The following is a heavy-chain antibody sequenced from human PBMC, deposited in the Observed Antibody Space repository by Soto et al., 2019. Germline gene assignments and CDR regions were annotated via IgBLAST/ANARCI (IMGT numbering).Heavy chain of an antibody. Sequence: GGSLSLSCAASGLAVNSNYMSWVRPAPGKGLEWVSIIYIGDNTYYADSVKGRFTISRDSAKNTLYLQMNSLRVEDTAVYYCVRDRIGGQSSGLAHYYYGMDVWGQGTTVTSP. CDR1: GLAVNSNY. CDR2: IYIGDNT. V-gene: IGHV3-53*01. D-gene: IGHD1-26*01. CDR3: VRDRIGGQSSGLAHYYYGMDV. J-gene: IGHJ6*02.